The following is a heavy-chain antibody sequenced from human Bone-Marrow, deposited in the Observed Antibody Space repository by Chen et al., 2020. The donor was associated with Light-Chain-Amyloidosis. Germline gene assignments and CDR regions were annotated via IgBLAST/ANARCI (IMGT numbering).Heavy chain of an antibody. CDR2: INHSGST. V-gene: IGHV4-38-2*01. CDR3: ARGDFRQDYFDY. J-gene: IGHJ4*02. D-gene: IGHD3-10*01. Sequence: QVQLQESGPGLVKPSETLSLTCAVSGYSISSGYYWGWIRQPPGKGLEWIGEINHSGSTNYNPSLKSRVTISVDTSKNQFSLKLSSVTAADTAVYYCARGDFRQDYFDYWGQGTLVTVSS. CDR1: GYSISSGYY.